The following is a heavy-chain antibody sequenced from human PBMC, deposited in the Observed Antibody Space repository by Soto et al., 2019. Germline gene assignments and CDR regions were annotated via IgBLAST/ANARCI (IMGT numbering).Heavy chain of an antibody. Sequence: GGSLRLSCVASGFTFNYYWMHWVRQAPGKGLVWVSRIDTYGSATKYADSVEGRFSISKDNAENTLYLQMNNLRADDTAVYYCVRVLKSIGWDNDVFDIWGQGTMVTVSS. D-gene: IGHD6-19*01. J-gene: IGHJ3*02. CDR2: IDTYGSAT. V-gene: IGHV3-74*01. CDR1: GFTFNYYW. CDR3: VRVLKSIGWDNDVFDI.